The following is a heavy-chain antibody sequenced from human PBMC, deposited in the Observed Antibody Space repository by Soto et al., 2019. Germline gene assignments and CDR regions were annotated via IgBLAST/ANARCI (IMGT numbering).Heavy chain of an antibody. CDR3: ARIQRSDFWSGPHFAPRWFDP. CDR2: IFSNDEK. CDR1: GFSLSNARMG. Sequence: QVTLKESGPVLVKPTETLTLTCTVSGFSLSNARMGVSWIRQPPGKALEWLAHIFSNDEKSYSTSLKSRLTISKDTSKSQVVLTMTNMDPVDTATYYCARIQRSDFWSGPHFAPRWFDPWGQGTLVTVSS. V-gene: IGHV2-26*01. D-gene: IGHD3-3*01. J-gene: IGHJ5*02.